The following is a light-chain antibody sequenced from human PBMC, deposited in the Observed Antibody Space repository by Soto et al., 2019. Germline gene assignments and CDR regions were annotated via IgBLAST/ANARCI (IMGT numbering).Light chain of an antibody. Sequence: QSALTQPASVSGSPGQSITISCTGTSRDVGAYNFVYWYQQYPGKAPKVMIYEFNNRPSGVSNRFSGSKSGNTASLTISGLQAEDEADYYCSSFTRSRTYVFGSGTKLTVL. J-gene: IGLJ1*01. CDR1: SRDVGAYNF. CDR2: EFN. CDR3: SSFTRSRTYV. V-gene: IGLV2-14*01.